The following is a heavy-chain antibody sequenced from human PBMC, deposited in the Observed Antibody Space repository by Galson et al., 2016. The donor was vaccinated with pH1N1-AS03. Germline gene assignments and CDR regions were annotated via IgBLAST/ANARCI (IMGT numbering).Heavy chain of an antibody. CDR3: VRVWPGKDRRLDN. CDR2: MSAYSGET. CDR1: GYTFITYG. D-gene: IGHD4-23*01. Sequence: SVKVSCKASGYTFITYGISWVRQAPGQGLEWKGWMSAYSGETRYAPNFQGRVTMTRDTSTRTAYMDLRSLTSDDTAVYYCVRVWPGKDRRLDNWGQGTLVTVSS. V-gene: IGHV1-18*01. J-gene: IGHJ4*02.